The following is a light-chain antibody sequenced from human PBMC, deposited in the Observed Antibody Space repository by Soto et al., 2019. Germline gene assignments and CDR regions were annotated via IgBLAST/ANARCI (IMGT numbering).Light chain of an antibody. Sequence: DIQMTQSPSTLSASVGDRVTITCRASQSISSWLAWYQQKPGKAPKLLIYKASSLESGVPSRFRGSGSGTEFTLTSSSLQPDDFATYYCQHYNSLWTFGQGTKVEIK. CDR1: QSISSW. J-gene: IGKJ1*01. CDR2: KAS. CDR3: QHYNSLWT. V-gene: IGKV1-5*03.